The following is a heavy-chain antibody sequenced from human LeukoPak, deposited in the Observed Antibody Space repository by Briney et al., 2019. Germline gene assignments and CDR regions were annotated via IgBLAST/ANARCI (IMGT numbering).Heavy chain of an antibody. CDR1: GGSISSSGYY. CDR2: INYSGDT. Sequence: SETLSLTCTVSGGSISSSGYYWGWIRQPPGKELEWIGIINYSGDTHYNSSLKSRVTISVDTSKNQFSLKLSSVTAADTAVYYCARGEYCSGGSCYCALGDAFDIWGQGTMVTVSS. J-gene: IGHJ3*02. V-gene: IGHV4-39*07. CDR3: ARGEYCSGGSCYCALGDAFDI. D-gene: IGHD2-15*01.